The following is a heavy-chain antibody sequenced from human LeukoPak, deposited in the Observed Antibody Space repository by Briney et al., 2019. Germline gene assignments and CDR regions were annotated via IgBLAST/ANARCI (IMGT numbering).Heavy chain of an antibody. CDR3: ARDRHYYDSSGYYSLFDY. Sequence: SETLSLTCTVSGGSISSGDYYWSWIRQPPEKGLEWIGYIYYSGSTYYNPSLKSRVTISVDTSKNQFSLKLSSVTAADTAVYYCARDRHYYDSSGYYSLFDYWGQGTLVTVSS. CDR2: IYYSGST. D-gene: IGHD3-22*01. V-gene: IGHV4-30-4*08. CDR1: GGSISSGDYY. J-gene: IGHJ4*02.